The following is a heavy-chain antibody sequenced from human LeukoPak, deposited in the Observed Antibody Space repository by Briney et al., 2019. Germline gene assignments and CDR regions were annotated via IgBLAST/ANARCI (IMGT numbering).Heavy chain of an antibody. CDR1: GFTFSSYA. CDR3: AKDGGVAVAANRAPFDY. D-gene: IGHD6-19*01. CDR2: ISGSGGST. Sequence: PGGSLRLSCAASGFTFSSYAMSWVRQAPGKGLEWVSAISGSGGSTYYADSVKGRFTISRDNSKNTLYLQMNSLRAEDTAVYYCAKDGGVAVAANRAPFDYWGQGTLVTVSS. J-gene: IGHJ4*02. V-gene: IGHV3-23*01.